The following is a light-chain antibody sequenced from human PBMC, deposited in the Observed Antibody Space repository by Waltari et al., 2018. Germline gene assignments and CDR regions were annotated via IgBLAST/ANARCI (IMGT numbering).Light chain of an antibody. Sequence: DIQMTQSPSSVSASVGDRVAITCRASQGISSRLGWYQQKPGKAPRLPISNAFTLDPGVPTRFSGTQSGTNFSLTISSLQPEDFATYFCQQVYTFPFTFGPGTAVDIK. CDR2: NAF. J-gene: IGKJ3*01. CDR1: QGISSR. V-gene: IGKV1-12*01. CDR3: QQVYTFPFT.